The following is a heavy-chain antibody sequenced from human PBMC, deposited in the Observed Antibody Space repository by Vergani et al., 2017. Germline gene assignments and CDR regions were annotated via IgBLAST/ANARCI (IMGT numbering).Heavy chain of an antibody. CDR2: IYYSGST. CDR3: ARDLRGTDYDFWSGPYYYYYYGMDV. V-gene: IGHV4-34*11. J-gene: IGHJ6*02. CDR1: GGSFSGYY. Sequence: QVQLQQWGAGLLKPSETLSLTCAVYGGSFSGYYWSWIRQPPGKGLEWIGYIYYSGSTYYNPSLKSRVTISVDTSKNQFSLKLSSVTAADTAVYYCARDLRGTDYDFWSGPYYYYYYGMDVWGQGTTVTVSS. D-gene: IGHD3-3*01.